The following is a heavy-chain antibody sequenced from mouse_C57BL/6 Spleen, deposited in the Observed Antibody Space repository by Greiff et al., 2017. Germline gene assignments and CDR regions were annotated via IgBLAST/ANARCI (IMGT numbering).Heavy chain of an antibody. Sequence: EVQLQQSGPELVKPGASVKISCKASGYSFTDYNMNWVKQSNGKSLEWIGVINPNYGTTSYNQKFKGKATLTVDKSASTAYMQLNSLTSEDSAVYDCERRARYCGDYYAMDDWGQGTSVTVSS. CDR3: ERRARYCGDYYAMDD. D-gene: IGHD1-1*01. J-gene: IGHJ4*01. CDR1: GYSFTDYN. V-gene: IGHV1-39*01. CDR2: INPNYGTT.